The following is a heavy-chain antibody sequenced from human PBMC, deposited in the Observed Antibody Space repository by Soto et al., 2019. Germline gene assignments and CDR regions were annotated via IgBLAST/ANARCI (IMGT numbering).Heavy chain of an antibody. CDR2: ITFSGNTV. J-gene: IGHJ6*02. V-gene: IGHV3-11*01. Sequence: VGSLRLSCAASGFTFSDSYMSWIRQAPGKGLEWISYITFSGNTVYYADSSKGRFTISRDNAKNSLYLQMNRLRAEDTAVYYCARVSWREKYGMDVWGQGTTVTVSS. CDR3: ARVSWREKYGMDV. CDR1: GFTFSDSY.